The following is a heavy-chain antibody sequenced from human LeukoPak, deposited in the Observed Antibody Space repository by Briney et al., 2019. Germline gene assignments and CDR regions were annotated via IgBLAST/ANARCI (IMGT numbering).Heavy chain of an antibody. CDR1: GFTFSSHW. V-gene: IGHV3-7*01. D-gene: IGHD3-10*01. CDR2: IKRDGNEK. J-gene: IGHJ5*01. CDR3: AKEGAYPIITYDS. Sequence: GGSLRLSCAASGFTFSSHWMNWVRQAPGKGLEWVANIKRDGNEKNYVDSVRGRFSISRDNAKNSLYLQMDSLRAEDTAVYYCAKEGAYPIITYDSWGQGALVTVSS.